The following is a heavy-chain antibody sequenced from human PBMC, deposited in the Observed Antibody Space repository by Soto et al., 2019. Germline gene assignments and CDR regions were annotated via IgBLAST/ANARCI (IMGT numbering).Heavy chain of an antibody. Sequence: EVQLLESGGTLVQPGESLRLSCEVSGFSFSSFAMNWVRQAPGEGLEWVSSIRGTATSYADSVKGRFTISRDNSKNTVYLQMNTLRGEDTAVYYWEKCAVVMTTSGGWCKGFDPWGQGTLVIVSS. J-gene: IGHJ5*02. CDR1: GFSFSSFA. D-gene: IGHD2-21*02. CDR2: IRGTAT. CDR3: EKCAVVMTTSGGWCKGFDP. V-gene: IGHV3-23*01.